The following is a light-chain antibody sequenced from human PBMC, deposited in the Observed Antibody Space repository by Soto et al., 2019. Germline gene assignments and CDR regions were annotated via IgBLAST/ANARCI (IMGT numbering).Light chain of an antibody. CDR2: GAS. CDR3: QQRSNWPPWT. V-gene: IGKV3D-15*01. Sequence: EILMTQSPATLSVSPGERGTLSCRASQNVSSNLAWYQQKPGQAPRPLIYGASTRAAGIPVRFSGSGSGSEFSLTISGLEPEDFAVYYCQQRSNWPPWTFGQGTKVDI. CDR1: QNVSSN. J-gene: IGKJ1*01.